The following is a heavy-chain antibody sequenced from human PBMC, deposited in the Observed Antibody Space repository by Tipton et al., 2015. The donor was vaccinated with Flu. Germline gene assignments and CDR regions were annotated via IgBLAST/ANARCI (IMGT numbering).Heavy chain of an antibody. Sequence: TLSLTCAVSGDSIGSDFYWAWIRQLPGKGLEWIGCIYYSGSTYYNPSLRSRLTISVDTSRNLFSLNLNSVTAADTAIYYCARDQGFGDGLTYDYYAMDVWGQGTTVTVSS. CDR1: GDSIGSDFY. CDR2: IYYSGST. J-gene: IGHJ6*02. D-gene: IGHD3-10*01. V-gene: IGHV4-31*11. CDR3: ARDQGFGDGLTYDYYAMDV.